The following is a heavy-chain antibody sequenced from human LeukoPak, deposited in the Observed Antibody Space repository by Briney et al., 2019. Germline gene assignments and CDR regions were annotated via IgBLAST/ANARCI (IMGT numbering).Heavy chain of an antibody. CDR3: ARDSSLNVAGQWYDSLDI. J-gene: IGHJ3*02. CDR1: GFTFSTYW. Sequence: GGSLRLSCAASGFTFSTYWMTWVRQAPGKGLEWVANIKEDGSEVNYVDSVKGRFTISRDNAKSSLSLQMNSLRAEDTAVYYCARDSSLNVAGQWYDSLDIWGQGTMVTVSS. V-gene: IGHV3-7*04. CDR2: IKEDGSEV. D-gene: IGHD6-19*01.